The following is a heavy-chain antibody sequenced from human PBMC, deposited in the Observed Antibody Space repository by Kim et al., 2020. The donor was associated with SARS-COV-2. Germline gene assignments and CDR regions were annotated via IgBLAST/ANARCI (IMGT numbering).Heavy chain of an antibody. J-gene: IGHJ4*02. CDR2: INPNIGGP. D-gene: IGHD6-6*01. Sequence: ASVKVSCKASGYTFTGYYMLWVRHAPGQGLEWMGRINPNIGGPNYAQKFQGRVTMTRDTSISTAYMELSRLRSDATAVYYCAREKMVAARTFDYWGQGTLVTVSS. CDR3: AREKMVAARTFDY. CDR1: GYTFTGYY. V-gene: IGHV1-2*06.